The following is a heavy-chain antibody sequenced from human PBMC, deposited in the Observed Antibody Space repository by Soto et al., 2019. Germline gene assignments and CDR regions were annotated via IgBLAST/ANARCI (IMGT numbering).Heavy chain of an antibody. J-gene: IGHJ5*02. Sequence: QVQLVQSGAEVKKPGSSVKVSCKASGGTFSSYTISWVRQAPGQGLEWMGRIIPILGIANYAQKFQGRVTITADKSTSTAYMELSSLRSEDTAVYYCARTGMVAATLARFDPWGQGTLVTVSS. CDR1: GGTFSSYT. CDR2: IIPILGIA. CDR3: ARTGMVAATLARFDP. D-gene: IGHD2-15*01. V-gene: IGHV1-69*02.